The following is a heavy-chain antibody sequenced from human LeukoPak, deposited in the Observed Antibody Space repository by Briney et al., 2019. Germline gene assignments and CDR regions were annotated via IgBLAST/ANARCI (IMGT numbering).Heavy chain of an antibody. J-gene: IGHJ6*03. CDR1: GGTFSSYA. Sequence: GASVKVSCKASGGTFSSYAISWVRQAPGQGLEWMGGIIPIFGTANYAQKVQGRVTITTDDSTSTAYMELSSLRSEDTAVYYCARFGLPAAGYMDVWGKGTTVPVSS. V-gene: IGHV1-69*05. CDR2: IIPIFGTA. CDR3: ARFGLPAAGYMDV. D-gene: IGHD2-2*01.